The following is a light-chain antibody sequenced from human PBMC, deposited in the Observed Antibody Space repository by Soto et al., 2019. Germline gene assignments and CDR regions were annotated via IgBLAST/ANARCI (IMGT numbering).Light chain of an antibody. CDR1: QGISSY. Sequence: IQLTQSPSFLSASVGDRVTITCRASQGISSYLAWYQQKPGKAPKLLIYAASSLQSGVPSRLSGSGSGTDFTLTISSLQPEDFATYYCLQDYNYPWTFGQGTKVDIK. CDR3: LQDYNYPWT. CDR2: AAS. V-gene: IGKV1-6*01. J-gene: IGKJ1*01.